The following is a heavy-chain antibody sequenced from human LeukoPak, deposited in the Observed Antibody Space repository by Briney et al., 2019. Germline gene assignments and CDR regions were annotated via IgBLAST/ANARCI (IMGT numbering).Heavy chain of an antibody. D-gene: IGHD2-21*01. CDR1: GFTVRNNY. Sequence: GSLRLSCEASGFTVRNNYMTWVRQAPGKGLEWVSVIYSGGGTYYADSVKDRFTISRDNSKNTLFLQMNSLRVEDSAVYYCTRVFAYSYGDFDNWGQGTLVAVSS. CDR3: TRVFAYSYGDFDN. V-gene: IGHV3-66*01. J-gene: IGHJ4*02. CDR2: IYSGGGT.